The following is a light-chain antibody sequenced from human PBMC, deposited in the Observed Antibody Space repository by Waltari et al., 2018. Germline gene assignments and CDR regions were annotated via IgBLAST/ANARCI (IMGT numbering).Light chain of an antibody. CDR3: MQGTHWPPT. Sequence: DVVMTQSPLSLPVTLGQPASISCRPSQSHVYGDGHTYLHWFQQRPGHSPRRLIYRVSSRDSGVPDRFSGSGSGTEFTLKISRVEAEDVGVYYCMQGTHWPPTFGPGTKVDIK. J-gene: IGKJ3*01. CDR2: RVS. V-gene: IGKV2-30*01. CDR1: QSHVYGDGHTY.